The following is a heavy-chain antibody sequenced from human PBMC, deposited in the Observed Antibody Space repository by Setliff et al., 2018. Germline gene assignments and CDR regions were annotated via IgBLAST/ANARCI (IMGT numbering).Heavy chain of an antibody. V-gene: IGHV1-18*01. CDR2: ISXXXXXX. J-gene: IGHJ4*02. Sequence: SVKVSCKTSGFGFTTFGFSWVRQAPGQGLEWLGSISXXXXXXXXXXXXXXXXTMTIDTSATTVYMELKSLRSDDTAVYYCVRSSAPQVVLAADFDFWGQGTPVTVSS. CDR3: VRSSAPQVVLAADFDF. D-gene: IGHD6-19*01. CDR1: GFGFTTFG.